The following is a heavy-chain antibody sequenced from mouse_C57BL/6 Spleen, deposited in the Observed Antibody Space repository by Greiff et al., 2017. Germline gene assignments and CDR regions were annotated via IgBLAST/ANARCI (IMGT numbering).Heavy chain of an antibody. CDR3: ASPYYYGSHYFDY. J-gene: IGHJ2*01. Sequence: VKLMESGAELVKPGASVKISCKASGYAFSSYWMNWVKQRPGKGLEWIGQIYPGDGDTNYNGKFKGKATLTADKSSSTAYMQLSSLTSEDSAVYFCASPYYYGSHYFDYWGQGTTLTVSS. D-gene: IGHD1-1*01. CDR2: IYPGDGDT. V-gene: IGHV1-80*01. CDR1: GYAFSSYW.